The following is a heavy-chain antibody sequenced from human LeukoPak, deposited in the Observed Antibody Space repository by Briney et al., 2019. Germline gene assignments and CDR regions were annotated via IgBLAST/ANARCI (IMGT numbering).Heavy chain of an antibody. CDR2: IYPGDSDT. D-gene: IGHD3-16*01. J-gene: IGHJ4*02. Sequence: GESLQISCQGSGYSFTNYWIGWVRQMPGKGLEWIGIIYPGDSDTRYSPSFQGQVTISADKSISTAYLQWSSLRASDTAMYYCSRPPNAYFYYYDYWGQGTLVTVSS. V-gene: IGHV5-51*01. CDR3: SRPPNAYFYYYDY. CDR1: GYSFTNYW.